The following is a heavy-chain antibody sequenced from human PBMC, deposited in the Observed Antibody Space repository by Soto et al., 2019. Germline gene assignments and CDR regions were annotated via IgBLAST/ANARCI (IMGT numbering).Heavy chain of an antibody. CDR1: GGSISSGNYY. J-gene: IGHJ4*02. D-gene: IGHD1-7*01. Sequence: QVQLQESGPGLVKPSQTLSLTCTVSGGSISSGNYYWSWIRQPPGKGLEWIGFISYSGSTYYSASLKVTFTISVEASRNQFSLNLSFVTAADTAVYYCATMGTPATGLYYFDYWGQGTLVTVSS. V-gene: IGHV4-30-4*01. CDR2: ISYSGST. CDR3: ATMGTPATGLYYFDY.